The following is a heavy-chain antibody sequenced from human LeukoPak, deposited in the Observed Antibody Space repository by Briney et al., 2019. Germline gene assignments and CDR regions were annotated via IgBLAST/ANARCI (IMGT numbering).Heavy chain of an antibody. V-gene: IGHV4-34*01. Sequence: SETLSLTCAVYGGSFSGYYWSWIRQPPGKGLEWIGEINRSGSTNYNPSLKSRVTISVDTSKNQFSLKLSSVTAADTAVYYCASGSSTFDIWGQGTMVTVSS. J-gene: IGHJ3*02. CDR3: ASGSSTFDI. CDR2: INRSGST. D-gene: IGHD6-19*01. CDR1: GGSFSGYY.